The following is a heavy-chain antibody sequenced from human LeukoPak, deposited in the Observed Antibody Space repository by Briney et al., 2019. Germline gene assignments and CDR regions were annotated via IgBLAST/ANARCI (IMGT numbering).Heavy chain of an antibody. J-gene: IGHJ5*02. Sequence: ASVKVSCKASGYNFTSYDINWVRQATGQGLEWMGWMNPNSGNTGYAQKFQGRVTITRNTSISTAYMELSSLRSEDTAVYYCARKDCSGGSCYSNWFDPWGQGTLVTVSS. CDR2: MNPNSGNT. CDR3: ARKDCSGGSCYSNWFDP. D-gene: IGHD2-15*01. V-gene: IGHV1-8*03. CDR1: GYNFTSYD.